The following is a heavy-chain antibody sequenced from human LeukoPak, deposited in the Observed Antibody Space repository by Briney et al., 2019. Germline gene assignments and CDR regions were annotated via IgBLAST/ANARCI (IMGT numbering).Heavy chain of an antibody. CDR2: FDPEDGET. CDR1: GYTLTVLS. D-gene: IGHD3-9*01. J-gene: IGHJ3*02. Sequence: ASVKVSCKVSGYTLTVLSMHWVRHAPGKGLEWMGGFDPEDGETIYAQKFQGGVTMTEDTSTDTAYMELSSLRSEDTAVYYCATIVIYDILTGYYNKAFDIWGHGTMVTVSS. V-gene: IGHV1-24*01. CDR3: ATIVIYDILTGYYNKAFDI.